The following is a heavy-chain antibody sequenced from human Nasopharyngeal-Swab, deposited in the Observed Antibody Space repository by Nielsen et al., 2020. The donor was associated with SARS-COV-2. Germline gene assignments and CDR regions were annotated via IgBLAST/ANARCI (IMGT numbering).Heavy chain of an antibody. V-gene: IGHV3-21*01. D-gene: IGHD3-3*01. Sequence: WIRQPPGKGLEWVSSIGRYGTDIFHADSVKGRFSVFRDAANKSIYLQMGSLRAEDTAVYYCARGTVFGVANGMDVWGQGTTVTVSS. CDR2: IGRYGTDI. J-gene: IGHJ6*02. CDR3: ARGTVFGVANGMDV.